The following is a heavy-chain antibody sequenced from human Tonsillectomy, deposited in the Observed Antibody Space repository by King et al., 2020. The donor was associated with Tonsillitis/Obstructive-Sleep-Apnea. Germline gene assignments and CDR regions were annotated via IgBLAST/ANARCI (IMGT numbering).Heavy chain of an antibody. J-gene: IGHJ6*03. CDR1: GYTFTSYG. Sequence: QLVQSGAEVKKPGASVKVSCKASGYTFTSYGISWVRQAPGQGLEWMGWISAYNGNTNYAQKLQGRVTMTTDTSTSTAYMGRRGLRSDDTAVYYCARDGPSYYDFLQWDGYYYYYMDVWGKGTTVTVSS. V-gene: IGHV1-18*01. CDR3: ARDGPSYYDFLQWDGYYYYYMDV. CDR2: ISAYNGNT. D-gene: IGHD3-3*01.